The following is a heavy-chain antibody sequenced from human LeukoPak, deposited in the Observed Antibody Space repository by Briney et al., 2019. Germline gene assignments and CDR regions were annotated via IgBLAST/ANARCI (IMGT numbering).Heavy chain of an antibody. CDR3: ARHIVVVREYYYFGMDV. CDR2: IHSNNGNT. D-gene: IGHD2-15*01. CDR1: GYTFINYG. J-gene: IGHJ6*01. Sequence: ASVKVSCKASGYTFINYGISWVRQAPGQGLEWIGWIHSNNGNTKYAQRLQGRVTMTTDPSTSTAYMELRSLRSDDTAVYYCARHIVVVREYYYFGMDVWGQGTTVTVSS. V-gene: IGHV1-18*01.